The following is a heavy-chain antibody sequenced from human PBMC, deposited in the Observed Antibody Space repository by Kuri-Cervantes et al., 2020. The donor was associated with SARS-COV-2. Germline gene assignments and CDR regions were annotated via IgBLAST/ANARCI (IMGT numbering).Heavy chain of an antibody. CDR3: ATLSLPRSTSYYYYMDV. CDR2: FDPEDGET. Sequence: ASVKVSCKVSGYTLTELSMHWVRQAPGKGLEWMGGFDPEDGETIYAQKFQGRVTMTEDTSTDTAYMELSSLRSEDTAVYYCATLSLPRSTSYYYYMDVWGKGTTVTVSS. J-gene: IGHJ6*03. D-gene: IGHD2-2*01. V-gene: IGHV1-24*01. CDR1: GYTLTELS.